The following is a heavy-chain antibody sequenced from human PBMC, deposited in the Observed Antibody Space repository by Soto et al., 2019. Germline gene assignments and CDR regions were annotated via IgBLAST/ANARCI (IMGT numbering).Heavy chain of an antibody. CDR2: IGGSGGGA. V-gene: IGHV3-23*01. J-gene: IGHJ6*02. Sequence: PGESLKISCVASGFTFSNYAMSWVRQAPGKGLEWVSAIGGSGGGAYYADSVKGRFTISRDNAKNSLYLQMNSLRDEDTAVYYCAGNYDFWSGYYGMDVWGQGPTVTVSS. CDR1: GFTFSNYA. CDR3: AGNYDFWSGYYGMDV. D-gene: IGHD3-3*01.